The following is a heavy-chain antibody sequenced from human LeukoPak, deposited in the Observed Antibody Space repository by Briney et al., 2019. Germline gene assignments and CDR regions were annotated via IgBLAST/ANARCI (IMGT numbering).Heavy chain of an antibody. J-gene: IGHJ4*02. D-gene: IGHD3-10*01. CDR1: GGSFRGYY. CDR3: ARGRYGSGSYYNY. Sequence: PSETLSLTCAVYGGSFRGYYWSWIRQPPGKGLEWIGEINHSGSTNYNPSLKSRVTISVDTSKNQFSLKLSSVTAADTAVYYCARGRYGSGSYYNYWGQGTLVTVSS. V-gene: IGHV4-34*01. CDR2: INHSGST.